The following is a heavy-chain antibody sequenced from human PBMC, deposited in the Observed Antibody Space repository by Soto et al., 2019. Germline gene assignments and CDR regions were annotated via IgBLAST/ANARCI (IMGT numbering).Heavy chain of an antibody. V-gene: IGHV1-18*04. J-gene: IGHJ4*02. CDR2: INGHNGNT. CDR3: ARHRFNYYDDTVYYYFDY. Sequence: QVQLVQSGAEVKKPGASVKVSCKASGYSFTSYGISWVRQAPGQGPEWMGWINGHNGNTNHPQSLQGRVTMTTDTSRNTAYMELRSLRSDDTAVYYCARHRFNYYDDTVYYYFDYWGQGTLVTVSS. CDR1: GYSFTSYG. D-gene: IGHD3-22*01.